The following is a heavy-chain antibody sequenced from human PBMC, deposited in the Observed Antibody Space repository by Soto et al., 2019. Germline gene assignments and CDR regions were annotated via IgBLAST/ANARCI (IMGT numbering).Heavy chain of an antibody. Sequence: SDTLSLTCTVSGGSISSSRYYWGWIRQPPGKGLEWIGNIYYSGSTYYNPSLKSRVTISVDTSKNQFSLKLTSVTAADTAVYYCARVVSGGHSDYWGQGTPVTVSS. D-gene: IGHD2-15*01. J-gene: IGHJ4*02. V-gene: IGHV4-39*01. CDR1: GGSISSSRYY. CDR3: ARVVSGGHSDY. CDR2: IYYSGST.